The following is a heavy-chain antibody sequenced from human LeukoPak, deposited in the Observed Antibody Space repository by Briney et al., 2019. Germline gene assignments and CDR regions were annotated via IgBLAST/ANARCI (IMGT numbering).Heavy chain of an antibody. Sequence: GALRLSCAASGFTVSSNYMSWVRQAPGKGLEWVSVIYSGGSTYYADSVKGRFTISRDNSKNTLYLQMNSLRAEDTAVYYYARGVVHSGSYSNFDYWGQGTLVTVSS. D-gene: IGHD1-26*01. CDR1: GFTVSSNY. V-gene: IGHV3-53*01. J-gene: IGHJ4*02. CDR2: IYSGGST. CDR3: ARGVVHSGSYSNFDY.